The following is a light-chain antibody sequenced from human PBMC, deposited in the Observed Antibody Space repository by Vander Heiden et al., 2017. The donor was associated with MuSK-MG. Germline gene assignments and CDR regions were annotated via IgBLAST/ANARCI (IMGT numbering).Light chain of an antibody. Sequence: QSALTPPLSASGPPGQSGTRSCTGPGRDVGGYNSGSWYQQHQGKAPMLVMYEVTKRPSGVPDRFSGSKSGNTASLTVTGLQAADEAHYYCNSSSSSTHVVIGGGTKLTVL. CDR3: NSSSSSTHVV. J-gene: IGLJ2*01. CDR1: GRDVGGYNS. CDR2: EVT. V-gene: IGLV2-8*01.